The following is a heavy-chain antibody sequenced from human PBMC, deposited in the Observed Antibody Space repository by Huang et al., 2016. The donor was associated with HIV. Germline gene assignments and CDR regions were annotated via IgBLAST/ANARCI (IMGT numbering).Heavy chain of an antibody. CDR2: SYPGYSDT. V-gene: IGHV5-51*01. CDR3: ARLSTTWYFDY. D-gene: IGHD1-1*01. CDR1: GYSFTSYW. J-gene: IGHJ4*02. Sequence: EVHLVQSGAEVKKPGESLKISCKGSGYSFTSYWVGWVRQMPGKGLEWRGISYPGYSDTRYSPSCQGQVTISADKAISTAYLQWSSLKASDTAMYYCARLSTTWYFDYWGQGTLVTVSS.